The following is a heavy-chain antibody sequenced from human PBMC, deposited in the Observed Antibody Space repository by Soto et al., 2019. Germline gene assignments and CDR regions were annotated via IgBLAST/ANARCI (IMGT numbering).Heavy chain of an antibody. D-gene: IGHD3-10*01. CDR2: MNPNSGNT. Sequence: ASVKVSCKASGYTFTSYGISWVRQATGQGLEWMGWMNPNSGNTGYAQKFQGRVTMTRNTSISTAYMELSSLRSEDTAVYYCARTRITMVRGVIIRPYYYYYMDVWGKGTTVTVSS. CDR3: ARTRITMVRGVIIRPYYYYYMDV. J-gene: IGHJ6*03. CDR1: GYTFTSYG. V-gene: IGHV1-8*02.